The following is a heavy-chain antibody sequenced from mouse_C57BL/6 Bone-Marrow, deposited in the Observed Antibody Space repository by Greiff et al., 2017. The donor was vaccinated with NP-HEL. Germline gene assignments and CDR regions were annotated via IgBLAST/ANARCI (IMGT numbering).Heavy chain of an antibody. J-gene: IGHJ3*01. V-gene: IGHV5-4*01. CDR1: GFTFSSYA. CDR2: ISDGGSYT. CDR3: AREEYAFAY. D-gene: IGHD2-10*02. Sequence: EAKVVESGGGLVKPGGSLKLSCAASGFTFSSYAMSWVRQTPEKRLEWVATISDGGSYTYYPDNVKGRFTISRDNAKNNLYLQMSHLKSEDTAMYYCAREEYAFAYWGQGTLVTVSA.